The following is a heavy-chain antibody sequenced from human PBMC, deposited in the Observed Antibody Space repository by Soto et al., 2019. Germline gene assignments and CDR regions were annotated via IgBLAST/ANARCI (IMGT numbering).Heavy chain of an antibody. CDR3: ARDPTPGIAAAGTWAVYFDY. CDR2: INPSGGST. D-gene: IGHD6-13*01. CDR1: GYTFTSYY. J-gene: IGHJ4*02. Sequence: ASVKVSCKGSGYTFTSYYMHWVRQAPGQGLEWMGIINPSGGSTSYAQKFQGRVTMTRDTSTSTVYMELSSLRSEDTAVYYCARDPTPGIAAAGTWAVYFDYWGQGTLVTVSS. V-gene: IGHV1-46*03.